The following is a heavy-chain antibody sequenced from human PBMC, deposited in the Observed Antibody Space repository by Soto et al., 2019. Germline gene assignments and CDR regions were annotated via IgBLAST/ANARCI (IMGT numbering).Heavy chain of an antibody. CDR3: ARGGIAVAGHYYYYYGMDV. CDR1: GGSISSYY. Sequence: ASETLSLTCSVSGGSISSYYWSWIRQPPGKGLEWIGYIYYSGSTNYNPSLKSRVTISVDTSKNQFSLKLSSVTAADTAVYYCARGGIAVAGHYYYYYGMDVWGQGTTVTVSS. J-gene: IGHJ6*02. CDR2: IYYSGST. D-gene: IGHD6-19*01. V-gene: IGHV4-59*01.